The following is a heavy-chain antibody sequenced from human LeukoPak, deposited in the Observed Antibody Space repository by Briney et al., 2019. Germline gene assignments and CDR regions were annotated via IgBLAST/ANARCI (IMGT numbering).Heavy chain of an antibody. V-gene: IGHV3-15*05. CDR3: AVVLGKTDTGL. CDR2: INTKAQGGTT. D-gene: IGHD5-18*01. CDR1: GFTFSKAW. J-gene: IGHJ1*01. Sequence: GGSLRLSCAASGFTFSKAWMNWVRQAPGKGLEWVARINTKAQGGTTDYTAPVKSRFAISRDDSEHRLYLQMNSLKSEDTAVYYCAVVLGKTDTGLWGQGPLVRVSS.